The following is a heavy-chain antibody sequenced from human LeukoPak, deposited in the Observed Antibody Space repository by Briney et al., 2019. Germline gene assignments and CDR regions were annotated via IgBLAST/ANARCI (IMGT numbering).Heavy chain of an antibody. CDR1: GYTFTSYY. J-gene: IGHJ5*02. CDR3: ARGGLPARSWFDP. V-gene: IGHV1-46*01. CDR2: INPSSGRT. D-gene: IGHD3/OR15-3a*01. Sequence: ASVKVSCKASGYTFTSYYMNWVRQAPGQGLEWMGIINPSSGRTTYAQKFQGRVTTTRDTSTSTVYMELTSLRSADTAVFYCARGGLPARSWFDPWGQGTLVTVSS.